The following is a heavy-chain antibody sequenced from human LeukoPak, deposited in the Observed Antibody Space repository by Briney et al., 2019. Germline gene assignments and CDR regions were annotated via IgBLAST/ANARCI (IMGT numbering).Heavy chain of an antibody. J-gene: IGHJ4*02. CDR2: ISGSGGST. CDR3: AKDSQLGINSAAD. V-gene: IGHV3-23*01. D-gene: IGHD4-23*01. Sequence: GGSLRLSCAASGFAFSSYAMSWVRQAPGKGLEWVSAISGSGGSTYYADSVKGRFTISRDNSKNTLYLQMNSLRAEDTAVYYCAKDSQLGINSAADWGQGTLVTVSS. CDR1: GFAFSSYA.